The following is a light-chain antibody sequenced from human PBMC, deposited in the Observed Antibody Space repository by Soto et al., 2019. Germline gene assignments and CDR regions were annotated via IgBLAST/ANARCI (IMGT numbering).Light chain of an antibody. CDR1: QSISSW. V-gene: IGKV1-5*03. Sequence: DIQMTQSFCNLSDFVGERVTINCRASQSISSWLAWYQQKPGKAPKLLIYKASSLESGVPSRFSGSGSGTEFTLTIRSLQPDDFATYYCQQHNSYSPLNFGGGTKVDIK. J-gene: IGKJ4*01. CDR2: KAS. CDR3: QQHNSYSPLN.